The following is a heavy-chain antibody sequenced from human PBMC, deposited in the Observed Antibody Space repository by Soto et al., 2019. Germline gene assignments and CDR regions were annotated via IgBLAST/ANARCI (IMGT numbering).Heavy chain of an antibody. CDR1: GYTFTGYY. CDR2: INPNSGDT. CDR3: AKGGAIVAAGTRVYLYNAMDV. D-gene: IGHD1-26*01. V-gene: IGHV1-2*02. J-gene: IGHJ6*02. Sequence: ASVKVSCKASGYTFTGYYVHWVRQAPGQGLEWMGWINPNSGDTYLAQRFQGRVTMNRDTSTGTAYMELRGLTSDDTAEYYCAKGGAIVAAGTRVYLYNAMDVWGQGTTVTVSS.